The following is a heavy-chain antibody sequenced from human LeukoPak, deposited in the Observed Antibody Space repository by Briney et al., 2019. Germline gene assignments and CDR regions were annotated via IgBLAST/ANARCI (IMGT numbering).Heavy chain of an antibody. CDR2: IYHSGNA. CDR1: GASMSSNY. Sequence: PSETLSLTCNVSGASMSSNYWSWIRQPPGKGLEWIGYIYHSGNANYSPSLESRVTMSVDESKNQFSLRVHFVSAADTAVYYCASTRRAAVAGRFDSWGQGTLVTVSS. J-gene: IGHJ4*02. D-gene: IGHD6-19*01. V-gene: IGHV4-4*09. CDR3: ASTRRAAVAGRFDS.